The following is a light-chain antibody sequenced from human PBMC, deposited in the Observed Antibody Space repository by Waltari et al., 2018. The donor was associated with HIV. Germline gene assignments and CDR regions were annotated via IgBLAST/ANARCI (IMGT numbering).Light chain of an antibody. CDR2: WAS. Sequence: DIVMTQSPDSLVVSLGERVTINCKSSQSVLYSSNNKNYLAWYQQKPGQPPKLLIYWASTRQSGVPDRFSGSGSGTDFTLTINSLQAEDVAVYYCQQYYITPPTFGQGTKVEIK. V-gene: IGKV4-1*01. CDR3: QQYYITPPT. CDR1: QSVLYSSNNKNY. J-gene: IGKJ1*01.